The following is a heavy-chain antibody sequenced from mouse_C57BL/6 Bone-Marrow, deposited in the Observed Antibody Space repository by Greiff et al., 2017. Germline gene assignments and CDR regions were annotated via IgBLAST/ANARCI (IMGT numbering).Heavy chain of an antibody. CDR2: INPYNGGT. Sequence: VQLQQSGPVLVKPGASVKMSCKASGYTFTDYYMNWVKQSHGKSLEWIGVINPYNGGTSYNQKFKGKATLTVDKSSSTAYMELNSLTSEDSAVYYCARWVLRAWFAYWGQGTLVTVSA. CDR1: GYTFTDYY. J-gene: IGHJ3*01. D-gene: IGHD1-1*01. CDR3: ARWVLRAWFAY. V-gene: IGHV1-19*01.